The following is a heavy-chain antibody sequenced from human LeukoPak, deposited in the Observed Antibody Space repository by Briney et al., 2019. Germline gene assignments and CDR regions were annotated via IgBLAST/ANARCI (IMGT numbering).Heavy chain of an antibody. CDR3: ARKVGATTYPDWFDP. CDR2: INHSGST. V-gene: IGHV4-34*01. J-gene: IGHJ5*02. CDR1: GGSFRDYY. D-gene: IGHD1-26*01. Sequence: SETLSLTCAVYGGSFRDYYWSWIRQPPGRGLEWIGEINHSGSTNYNPSLKSRLTISVDTSKKQFSLKLSSVTAADTAVYYCARKVGATTYPDWFDPWGQGTLVTVSS.